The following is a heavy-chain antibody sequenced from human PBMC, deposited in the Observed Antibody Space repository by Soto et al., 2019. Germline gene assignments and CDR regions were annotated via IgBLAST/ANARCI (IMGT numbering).Heavy chain of an antibody. V-gene: IGHV4-39*01. CDR2: IYSSGST. Sequence: QLQLQESGPGLVKPSETLSLTCTVSGGSISSSSYYWGWIRQPQGKGLEWIGTIYSSGSTYYSPSLRSRVAISVDTSKNQFSLKVSSVTAADTAVYYCARHASTWQRAWTYYGAFDIWGQGTMVTVSS. CDR3: ARHASTWQRAWTYYGAFDI. J-gene: IGHJ3*02. CDR1: GGSISSSSYY. D-gene: IGHD4-17*01.